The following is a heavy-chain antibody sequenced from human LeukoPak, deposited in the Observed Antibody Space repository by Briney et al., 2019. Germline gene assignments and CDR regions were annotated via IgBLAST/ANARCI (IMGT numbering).Heavy chain of an antibody. J-gene: IGHJ4*02. CDR1: GFTFSSYY. CDR2: ISGSGGST. V-gene: IGHV3-23*01. Sequence: GGSLRLSCAASGFTFSSYYMSWVRQAPGKGLEWVSAISGSGGSTYYADSVKGRFTISRDDTKNTLYLQMNSMSAEDTALYYCHRFGEPHWGQGTLVTVSS. CDR3: HRFGEPH. D-gene: IGHD3-10*01.